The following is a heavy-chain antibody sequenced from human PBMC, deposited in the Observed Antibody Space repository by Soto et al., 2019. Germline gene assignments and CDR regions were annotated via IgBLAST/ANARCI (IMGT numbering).Heavy chain of an antibody. CDR3: ARERNVYCMDV. Sequence: QVQLVQSGAEVKKPGASVKVSCKASGYTFTSYDINWVRQATGQGLEWMGWMNPNSGNTVYAQKFQDRVTMTRDTSISTAYMELRRRRSEDTAVYYCARERNVYCMDVWGQGTTVTVSS. V-gene: IGHV1-8*01. D-gene: IGHD1-1*01. CDR2: MNPNSGNT. CDR1: GYTFTSYD. J-gene: IGHJ6*02.